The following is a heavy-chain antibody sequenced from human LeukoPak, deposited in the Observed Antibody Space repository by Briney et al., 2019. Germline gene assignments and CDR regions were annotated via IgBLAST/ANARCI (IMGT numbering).Heavy chain of an antibody. CDR3: AREPHFRAFDI. D-gene: IGHD3-3*02. Sequence: GASVKVSCKASGYTFASYYMHWVRQAPGQGLEWMGWINPNSGGTNYAQKFQGRVTMTRDTSISTAYMELSRLRSDDTAVYYCAREPHFRAFDIWGQGTMVTVSS. CDR2: INPNSGGT. J-gene: IGHJ3*02. CDR1: GYTFASYY. V-gene: IGHV1-2*02.